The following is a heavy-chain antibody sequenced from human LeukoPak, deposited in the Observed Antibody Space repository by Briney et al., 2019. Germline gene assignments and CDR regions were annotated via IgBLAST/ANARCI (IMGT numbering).Heavy chain of an antibody. V-gene: IGHV3-49*03. Sequence: SMRPSSPAAGFTAGDYAMSWFRQAPGKGREWVGFIRSKAYGGTTEYAASVKGRFTISRDDSKSIAYLQMNGLKTEDTAVYYCTREDIVVVPAASSAVDIWGQGKMVTVSS. J-gene: IGHJ3*02. D-gene: IGHD2-2*01. CDR1: GFTAGDYA. CDR2: IRSKAYGGTT. CDR3: TREDIVVVPAASSAVDI.